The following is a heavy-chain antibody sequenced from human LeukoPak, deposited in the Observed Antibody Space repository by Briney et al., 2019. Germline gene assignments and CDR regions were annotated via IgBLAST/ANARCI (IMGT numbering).Heavy chain of an antibody. CDR3: AKDRSSSWSIDAFDI. V-gene: IGHV3-48*01. CDR1: GFSFSNYA. J-gene: IGHJ3*02. D-gene: IGHD6-13*01. CDR2: IGLSTSTI. Sequence: GGSLRVSCAASGFSFSNYAMNWVRQAPGKGLEWVSYIGLSTSTIYYADSVKGRFTISRDNSKNTLYLQMNSLRAEDTAVYYCAKDRSSSWSIDAFDIWGQGTMVTVSS.